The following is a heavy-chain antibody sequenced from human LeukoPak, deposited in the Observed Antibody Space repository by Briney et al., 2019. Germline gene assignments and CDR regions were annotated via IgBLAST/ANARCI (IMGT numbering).Heavy chain of an antibody. J-gene: IGHJ3*02. V-gene: IGHV4-59*11. D-gene: IGHD3-22*01. CDR2: VYYSGKT. CDR1: GDSISGHY. Sequence: PSETLSLTCAVSGDSISGHYWSWIRQPPGKGLEWIGYVYYSGKTYYSSSLRSRVTISVDTSKNPLSLKLTSVTAADTAVYYCARLLDNDSSGDPDTFDMWGQGTMVTVSS. CDR3: ARLLDNDSSGDPDTFDM.